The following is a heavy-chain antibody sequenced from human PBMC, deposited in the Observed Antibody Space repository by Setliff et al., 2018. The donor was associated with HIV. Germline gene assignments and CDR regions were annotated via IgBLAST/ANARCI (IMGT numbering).Heavy chain of an antibody. CDR1: GGTFSLHY. CDR2: INHSGGT. Sequence: SETLSLTCAVSGGTFSLHYYTWIRQSPLRGLEWIGEINHSGGTRYNPSLKSRATISIDTSKNQFFLNLNSVTAADTAVYYCARDRGGTYWGDSFEYWGQGALVTVSS. J-gene: IGHJ4*02. D-gene: IGHD1-26*01. CDR3: ARDRGGTYWGDSFEY. V-gene: IGHV4-34*01.